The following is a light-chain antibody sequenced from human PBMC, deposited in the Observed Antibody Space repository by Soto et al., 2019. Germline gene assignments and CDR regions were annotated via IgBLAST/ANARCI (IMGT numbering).Light chain of an antibody. CDR3: MQALQTPYT. Sequence: DIVMTQSPLSLPVTPGEPASISCRSSQSLLHSNGYNYLDWYLQKPGQSPQLLIYLGSNRASGVPDRFSGSGSGNDFTLKISRVEDEDVGIYYCMQALQTPYTFGQGTKLEIK. J-gene: IGKJ2*01. CDR1: QSLLHSNGYNY. V-gene: IGKV2-28*01. CDR2: LGS.